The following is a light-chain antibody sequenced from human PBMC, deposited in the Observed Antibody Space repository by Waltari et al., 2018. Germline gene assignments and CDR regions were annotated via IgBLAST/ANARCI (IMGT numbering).Light chain of an antibody. CDR2: EAT. V-gene: IGKV5-2*01. CDR3: LEHDNFPTHT. J-gene: IGKJ2*01. CDR1: QDIDDE. Sequence: ETTLTQSPAFMSATPRDKVNISCRASQDIDDEMNWYQQKPGEGAIFIIQEATTLVPGIPPRFSGSGYGTDFTLTINNKQSEDVASYFCLEHDNFPTHTFGQGTKLEIK.